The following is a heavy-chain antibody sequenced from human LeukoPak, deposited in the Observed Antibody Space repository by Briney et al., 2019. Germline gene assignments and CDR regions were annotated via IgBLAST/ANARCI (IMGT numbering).Heavy chain of an antibody. CDR3: AREPFWSGYYSNLHFDY. V-gene: IGHV3-21*01. Sequence: GGSLRLSCAASEFTFSSYNMNWVRQAPGKGLEWVSSISSSSKYIYYADSVKGRFTISRDNAKNSLYLQMNSLRAEDTAVYYCAREPFWSGYYSNLHFDYWGQGTLVTVSS. J-gene: IGHJ4*02. CDR1: EFTFSSYN. CDR2: ISSSSKYI. D-gene: IGHD3-3*01.